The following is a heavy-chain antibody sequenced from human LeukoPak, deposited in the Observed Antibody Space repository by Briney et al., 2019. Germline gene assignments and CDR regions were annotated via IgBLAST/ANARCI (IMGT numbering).Heavy chain of an antibody. V-gene: IGHV3-48*04. CDR1: GFTFSSYS. J-gene: IGHJ6*03. CDR2: ISSSSSTI. Sequence: GGSLRLSCAASGFTFSSYSMNWVRQAPGKGLEWVSYISSSSSTIYYADSVKGRFTISRDNAKNSLYLQMNSLRAEDTAVYYCAREAIGYCSSTSCYPFHYYYYMDVWGKGTTVTVSS. D-gene: IGHD2-2*01. CDR3: AREAIGYCSSTSCYPFHYYYYMDV.